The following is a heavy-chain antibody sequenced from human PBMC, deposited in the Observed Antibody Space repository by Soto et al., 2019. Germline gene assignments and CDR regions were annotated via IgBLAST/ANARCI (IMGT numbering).Heavy chain of an antibody. CDR2: IIPILGIA. V-gene: IGHV1-69*02. Sequence: SVKVSCKASGGTFSSYTISWVRQAPGQGLEWMGRIIPILGIANYAQKFQGRVTITADKSTSTAYMELSSLRSEDTFVYFCASEVNYYGSGSLXYWGQGTLVTVSS. CDR3: ASEVNYYGSGSLXY. D-gene: IGHD3-10*01. J-gene: IGHJ4*02. CDR1: GGTFSSYT.